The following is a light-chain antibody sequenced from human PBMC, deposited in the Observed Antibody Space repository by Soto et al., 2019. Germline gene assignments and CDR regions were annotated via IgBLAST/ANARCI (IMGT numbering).Light chain of an antibody. CDR1: QSVSSN. CDR3: QQYNNWPPYT. CDR2: GAT. V-gene: IGKV3D-15*01. Sequence: IVMTQSPTTLSVSPGERATLSCRATQSVSSNLAWYQQKPGQSPSLPIYGATTRATGCQTRFSGSGSGTEFTLTISSLQSEEFAVYYCQQYNNWPPYTFGQGTKV. J-gene: IGKJ2*01.